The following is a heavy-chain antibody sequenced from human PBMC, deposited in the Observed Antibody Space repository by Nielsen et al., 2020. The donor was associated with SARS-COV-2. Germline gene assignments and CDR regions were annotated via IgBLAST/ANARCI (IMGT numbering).Heavy chain of an antibody. Sequence: ASVKVSCKASGYTFTGYYMHWVRQAPGQGLEWMGRINPNSGGTNYAQKFQGRVTMTRDTSISTAYMELSRLRSEDTAVYYCARSWTTVSATYFDYWGQGTLVTVSS. J-gene: IGHJ4*02. CDR1: GYTFTGYY. D-gene: IGHD4-11*01. CDR3: ARSWTTVSATYFDY. CDR2: INPNSGGT. V-gene: IGHV1-2*06.